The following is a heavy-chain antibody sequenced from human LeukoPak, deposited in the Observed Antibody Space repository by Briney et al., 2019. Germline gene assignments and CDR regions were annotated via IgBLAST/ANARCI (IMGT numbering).Heavy chain of an antibody. CDR3: AVYSSGWYDAFDI. CDR1: GGSISSSNW. D-gene: IGHD6-19*01. Sequence: KTSGTLSLTCAVSGGSISSSNWWSWVRQPPGKGLEWIGEIYHSGSTNYNPSLKSRVTISVDTSKNQFSLKLSSVTAADTAVYYCAVYSSGWYDAFDIWGQGTMVTVSS. V-gene: IGHV4-4*02. CDR2: IYHSGST. J-gene: IGHJ3*02.